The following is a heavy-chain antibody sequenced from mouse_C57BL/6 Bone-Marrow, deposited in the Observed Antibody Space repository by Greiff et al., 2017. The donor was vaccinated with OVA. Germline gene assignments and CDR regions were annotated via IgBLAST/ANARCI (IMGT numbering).Heavy chain of an antibody. Sequence: VQLQQSGAELMKPGASVKLSCKATGYTFTGYWIEWVKQRPGHGLEWIGEILPGSGSTNYNEKFKGKATFTADTSSNTDYMQLISLTTADSAVNSIAGEGFITKVLSFDYWGQGTTLTVSS. D-gene: IGHD1-1*01. CDR2: ILPGSGST. J-gene: IGHJ2*01. CDR1: GYTFTGYW. V-gene: IGHV1-9*01. CDR3: AGEGFITKVLSFDY.